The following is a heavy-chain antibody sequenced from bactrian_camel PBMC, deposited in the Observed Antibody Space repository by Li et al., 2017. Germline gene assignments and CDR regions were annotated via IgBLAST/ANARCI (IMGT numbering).Heavy chain of an antibody. V-gene: IGHV3S31*01. Sequence: DVQLVESGGGSVQAGGSLRLSCEISGYTTTLRRSVGWFRQGEGKEREGVAVLYAGGGRVDYAESVKGRFTMSLDNAKTTVYLQMNSLKPEDTAIYYCAVAKGLPDLLRGGYLSARSYNYWGRGTQVTVS. CDR2: LYAGGGRV. CDR3: AVAKGLPDLLRGGYLSARSYNY. D-gene: IGHD3*01. J-gene: IGHJ4*01. CDR1: GYTTTLRRS.